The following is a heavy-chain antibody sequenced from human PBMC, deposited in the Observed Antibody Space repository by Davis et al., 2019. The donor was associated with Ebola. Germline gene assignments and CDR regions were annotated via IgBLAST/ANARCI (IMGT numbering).Heavy chain of an antibody. J-gene: IGHJ4*02. CDR3: ASPALIYYYDSSGYRFDY. Sequence: MPSETLSLTCTVSGGSISSSSYYWGWIRQPPGKGLEWIGSIYYSGSTYYNPSLKSRVTISVDTSKNQFSLKLSSVTAADTAVYYCASPALIYYYDSSGYRFDYWGQGTLVTVSS. CDR2: IYYSGST. D-gene: IGHD3-22*01. CDR1: GGSISSSSYY. V-gene: IGHV4-39*01.